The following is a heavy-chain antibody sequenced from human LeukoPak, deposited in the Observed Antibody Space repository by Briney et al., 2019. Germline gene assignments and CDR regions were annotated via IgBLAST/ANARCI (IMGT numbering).Heavy chain of an antibody. CDR3: ARGDYGSGSCYRFDP. D-gene: IGHD3-10*01. Sequence: PSETLSLTCTVSGGSISSYYWSWIRQPPGKGLEWIGYIYYSGSTNYNPSLKSRVTISVDTSKNQFSLKLSSVTAADTAVYYCARGDYGSGSCYRFDPWGQGTLVTVSS. CDR1: GGSISSYY. J-gene: IGHJ5*02. CDR2: IYYSGST. V-gene: IGHV4-59*01.